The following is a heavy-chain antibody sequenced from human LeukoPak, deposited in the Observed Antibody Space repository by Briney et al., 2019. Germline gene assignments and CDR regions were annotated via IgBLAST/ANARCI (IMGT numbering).Heavy chain of an antibody. CDR3: ARGFAD. Sequence: GESLSISCKGSGYTFTNYWVGWVRQMPGKGLEWMGIINRGDSDARYSPSFQGLVTISVDRSIDTAYLQWSSLKATDTAMYYCARGFADWGQGTLVTVSS. CDR1: GYTFTNYW. CDR2: INRGDSDA. V-gene: IGHV5-51*01. J-gene: IGHJ4*02.